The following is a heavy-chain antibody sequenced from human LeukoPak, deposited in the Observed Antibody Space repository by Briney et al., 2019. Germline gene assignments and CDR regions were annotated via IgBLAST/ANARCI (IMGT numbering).Heavy chain of an antibody. CDR2: MSTSDSPI. Sequence: GGSLRLSCAASGFTFSDYYMSWIRQAPGKGLEWVSYMSTSDSPIYYTDSVKGRFTISRDNAKNSLYLQMNSLRASDTAVYYCARELNGAFDPWGQGTLVTVSS. CDR3: ARELNGAFDP. D-gene: IGHD1-1*01. CDR1: GFTFSDYY. J-gene: IGHJ5*02. V-gene: IGHV3-11*04.